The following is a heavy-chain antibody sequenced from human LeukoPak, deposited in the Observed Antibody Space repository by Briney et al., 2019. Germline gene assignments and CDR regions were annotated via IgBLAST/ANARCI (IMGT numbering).Heavy chain of an antibody. Sequence: PSETLSLTCTVSGGSISSGGYYWSWLRQHPGKGLEAIGYIYYSGSTYYNPSRKSRVTISVDTSKNQFSLKLSSVTAADTAVYYCARERHSGYDHGVDYWGQGTLVTVSS. D-gene: IGHD5-12*01. V-gene: IGHV4-31*03. CDR3: ARERHSGYDHGVDY. J-gene: IGHJ4*02. CDR1: GGSISSGGYY. CDR2: IYYSGST.